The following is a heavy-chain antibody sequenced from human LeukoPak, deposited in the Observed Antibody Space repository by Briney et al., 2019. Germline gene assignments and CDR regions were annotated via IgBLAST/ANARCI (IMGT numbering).Heavy chain of an antibody. J-gene: IGHJ4*02. CDR3: ARFWGVVGATYGDQEHYFDY. D-gene: IGHD1-26*01. Sequence: ASVKVPCKASGYTFTGYYMHWVRQAPGQGLEWMGWINPNSGGTNYAQKFQGRVTMTRDTSISTAYMELSRLRSDDTAVYYCARFWGVVGATYGDQEHYFDYWGQGTLVTVSS. CDR2: INPNSGGT. V-gene: IGHV1-2*02. CDR1: GYTFTGYY.